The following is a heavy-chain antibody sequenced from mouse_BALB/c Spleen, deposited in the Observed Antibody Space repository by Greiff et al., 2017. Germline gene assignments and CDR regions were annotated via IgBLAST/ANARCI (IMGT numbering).Heavy chain of an antibody. V-gene: IGHV2-2*02. CDR3: ASYYDVRYAMDY. J-gene: IGHJ4*01. Sequence: QVQLKESGPGLVQPSQSLSITCTVSGFSLTSYGVHWVRQSPGKGLEWLGVIWSGGSTDYNAAFISRLSISKDNSKSQVFFKMNSLQANDTAIYYCASYYDVRYAMDYWGQGTSVTVSS. D-gene: IGHD2-4*01. CDR2: IWSGGST. CDR1: GFSLTSYG.